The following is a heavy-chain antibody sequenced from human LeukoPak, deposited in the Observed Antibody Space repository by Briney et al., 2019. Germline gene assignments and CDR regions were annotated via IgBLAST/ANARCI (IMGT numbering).Heavy chain of an antibody. J-gene: IGHJ5*02. V-gene: IGHV3-30-3*01. D-gene: IGHD3-22*01. CDR3: ARVLSGSWDWFDP. Sequence: GGSLRLSCAASGFTFSSYAMHWVRQAPGKGLEWVAVISYDGSNKYYADSVKGRFTISRDNSKNTLYLQMNSLRAEDTAVYYCARVLSGSWDWFDPWGQGTLVTVSS. CDR2: ISYDGSNK. CDR1: GFTFSSYA.